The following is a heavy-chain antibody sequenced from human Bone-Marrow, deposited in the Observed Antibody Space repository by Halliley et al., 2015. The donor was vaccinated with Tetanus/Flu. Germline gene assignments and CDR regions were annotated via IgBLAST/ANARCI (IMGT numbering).Heavy chain of an antibody. D-gene: IGHD2-2*01. CDR3: ARATTTDAPAFDY. Sequence: WIGYIYYRGITRYTPPLKSRFTLSIDTSRNQFSLKLTSVTAADTAMYYCARATTTDAPAFDYWGQGTLVTVSS. CDR2: IYYRGIT. V-gene: IGHV4-59*01. J-gene: IGHJ4*02.